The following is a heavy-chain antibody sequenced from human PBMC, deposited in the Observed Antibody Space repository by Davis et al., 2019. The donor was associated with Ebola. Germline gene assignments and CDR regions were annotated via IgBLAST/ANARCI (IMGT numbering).Heavy chain of an antibody. J-gene: IGHJ4*02. CDR2: IFYSGST. V-gene: IGHV4-59*01. CDR3: ARGSQSLLDY. CDR1: GGSISSYY. Sequence: SETLSLTCTVSGGSISSYYWSWIRPPPGKGLDWIGYIFYSGSTNYNPSLKSRVTISVDTSKNHFSLKLSSVTAADTAVYYCARGSQSLLDYWGQGTLVTVSS.